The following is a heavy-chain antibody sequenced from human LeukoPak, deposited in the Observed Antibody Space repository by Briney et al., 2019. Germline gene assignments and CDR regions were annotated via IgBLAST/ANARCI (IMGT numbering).Heavy chain of an antibody. CDR3: AKGGDYGGNSKVYYFDY. Sequence: PGGSLRLSCAASGFTFSSYGMHWFRQAPGKGLEWVAVIWYGGSNKYYADSVKGRFTISRDNSKNTLYLQMNSLRAEDTAVYYCAKGGDYGGNSKVYYFDYWGQGTLVTVSS. CDR1: GFTFSSYG. J-gene: IGHJ4*02. V-gene: IGHV3-30*02. D-gene: IGHD4-23*01. CDR2: IWYGGSNK.